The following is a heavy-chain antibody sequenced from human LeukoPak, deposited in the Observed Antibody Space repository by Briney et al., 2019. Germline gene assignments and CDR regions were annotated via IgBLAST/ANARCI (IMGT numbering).Heavy chain of an antibody. CDR1: GDSITSTY. J-gene: IGHJ4*02. D-gene: IGHD3-16*01. CDR2: IYYNGDT. V-gene: IGHV4-59*08. Sequence: KTSETLSLTCTVSGDSITSTYWSWSRQPPGKGLEYLGYIYYNGDTNYNPSLRGRLTLSLDMSKNQFSLKLTSVTAADTAVYFCAKTARVPYYWGQGILVTVSS. CDR3: AKTARVPYY.